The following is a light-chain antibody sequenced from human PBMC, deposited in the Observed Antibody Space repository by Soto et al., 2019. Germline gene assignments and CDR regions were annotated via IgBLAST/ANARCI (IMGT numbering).Light chain of an antibody. CDR2: DAS. CDR1: QSVNRY. Sequence: EIVLTQSPATLSLSPGERATLSCWASQSVNRYLVWYQQKPGQAPRLLMYDASKRATGIPARFSGRGSGTDFTLTISSLEPEDFAVYYCQQRDIWPWTFGQGTKVDIK. CDR3: QQRDIWPWT. V-gene: IGKV3-11*01. J-gene: IGKJ1*01.